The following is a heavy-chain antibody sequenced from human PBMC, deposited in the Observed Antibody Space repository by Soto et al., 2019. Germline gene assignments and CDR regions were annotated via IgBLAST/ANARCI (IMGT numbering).Heavy chain of an antibody. D-gene: IGHD6-13*01. V-gene: IGHV3-23*01. Sequence: EVQLLESGGDLVQPGGSLRLSCGASGFTFSTYAMNWVRHAPGKGLEWVSGISGSGGTTYYADSVKGRFTISRDNSKNTLYLQMNNLRGEDTAIYFCVQERQHLVRVYLDNWGQGTPVTVSS. CDR2: ISGSGGTT. J-gene: IGHJ4*02. CDR3: VQERQHLVRVYLDN. CDR1: GFTFSTYA.